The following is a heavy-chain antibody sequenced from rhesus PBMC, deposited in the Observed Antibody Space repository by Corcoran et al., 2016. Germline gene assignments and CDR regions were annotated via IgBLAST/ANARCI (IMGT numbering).Heavy chain of an antibody. J-gene: IGHJ4*01. CDR2: ISGSGGST. CDR1: GAPLSSTS. V-gene: IGHV4-173*01. Sequence: QLQLQESGPGLVQPSETLSLPCPVSGAPLSSTSWSWIRQPPGKGLEWIGRISGSGGSTDYNPFLKSRVTISTDTSKNQFSLKLSSVTAADTAVYYCARDLGSFDYWGQGVLVTVSS. D-gene: IGHD6-25*01. CDR3: ARDLGSFDY.